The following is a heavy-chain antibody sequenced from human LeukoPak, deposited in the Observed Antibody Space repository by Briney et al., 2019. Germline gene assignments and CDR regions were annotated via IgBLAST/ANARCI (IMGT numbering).Heavy chain of an antibody. Sequence: GGSLRLSCAASEFSFSSYSMNWVRQAPGKGLEWVSAISGSGGSTYYADSVKGRFTISRDNSKNTLYLQMNSLRAEDTAVYYCAKMGHDNLQILRYFDWLLSPDFDYWGQGTLVTVSS. D-gene: IGHD3-9*01. J-gene: IGHJ4*02. CDR2: ISGSGGST. CDR1: EFSFSSYS. V-gene: IGHV3-23*01. CDR3: AKMGHDNLQILRYFDWLLSPDFDY.